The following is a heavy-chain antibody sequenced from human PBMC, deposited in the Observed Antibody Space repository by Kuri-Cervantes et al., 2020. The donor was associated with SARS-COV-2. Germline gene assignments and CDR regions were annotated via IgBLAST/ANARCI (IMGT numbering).Heavy chain of an antibody. CDR3: AKPGVVRSAFDY. CDR2: IYHSGST. D-gene: IGHD3-3*01. J-gene: IGHJ4*02. Sequence: SQTLSLTCAVSGYSISSGYYWGWIRQPPGKGLEWIGSIYHSGSTYYNPSLKSRVTISVDTSKNQFSLKLSSVTAADTAVYYCAKPGVVRSAFDYWGQGTLVTVSS. CDR1: GYSISSGYY. V-gene: IGHV4-38-2*01.